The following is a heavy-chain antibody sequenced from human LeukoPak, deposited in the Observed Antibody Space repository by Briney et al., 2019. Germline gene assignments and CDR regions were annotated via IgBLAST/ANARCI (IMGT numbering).Heavy chain of an antibody. CDR3: AKDRESSVTQGLFDY. J-gene: IGHJ4*02. D-gene: IGHD4-17*01. CDR1: GFTFSSYG. V-gene: IGHV3-30*18. CDR2: ISYDGSNK. Sequence: PGRSLRLSCAASGFTFSSYGMHWVRQAPGKGLEWVAVISYDGSNKYYSDSVKGRFTISRDNSKNTLYLQMNSLRAEDTAVYYCAKDRESSVTQGLFDYWGQGTLVTVSS.